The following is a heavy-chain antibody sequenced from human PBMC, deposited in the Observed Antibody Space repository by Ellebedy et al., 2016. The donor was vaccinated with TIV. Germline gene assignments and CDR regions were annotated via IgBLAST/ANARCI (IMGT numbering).Heavy chain of an antibody. CDR1: GGTFSTYA. V-gene: IGHV1-69*13. Sequence: AASVKVSCKASGGTFSTYAISWVRQPPGQGLEWMGGIIPLFGTPNNAQKFQGRVTITADESTSTAYMELSSLRSEDTAVYFCARGACSGETCYSDLNWLDPWGQGTLVTVSS. CDR2: IIPLFGTP. CDR3: ARGACSGETCYSDLNWLDP. J-gene: IGHJ5*02. D-gene: IGHD2-15*01.